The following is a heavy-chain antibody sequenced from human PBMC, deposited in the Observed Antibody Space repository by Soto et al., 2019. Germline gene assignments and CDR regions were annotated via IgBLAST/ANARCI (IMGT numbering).Heavy chain of an antibody. CDR2: IYYSGST. D-gene: IGHD5-18*01. V-gene: IGHV4-39*01. CDR3: ARPRHSYGRGYDAFDI. CDR1: GGSISSSSYY. Sequence: SETLSLTCTVSGGSISSSSYYWGWIRQPPGKGLEWIGSIYYSGSTYYNPSLKSRVTISVDTSKNQFSLKLSSVTAADTAVYYCARPRHSYGRGYDAFDIWGQGTMVTVSS. J-gene: IGHJ3*02.